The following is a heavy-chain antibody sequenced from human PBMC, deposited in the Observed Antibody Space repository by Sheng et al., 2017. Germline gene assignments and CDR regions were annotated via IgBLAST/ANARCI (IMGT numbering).Heavy chain of an antibody. Sequence: QVQLQESGPGLVKPSETLSLTCAVSGYSISSGYYWGWIRQPPGKGLEWIGSIYHSGSTYYNPSLKSRVTISVDTSKNQFSLKLSSVTAADTAVYYCARGSHTYCTNGVCYPIFDYWGQGTLVTRLL. CDR1: GYSISSGYY. J-gene: IGHJ4*02. V-gene: IGHV4-38-2*01. D-gene: IGHD2-8*01. CDR2: IYHSGST. CDR3: ARGSHTYCTNGVCYPIFDY.